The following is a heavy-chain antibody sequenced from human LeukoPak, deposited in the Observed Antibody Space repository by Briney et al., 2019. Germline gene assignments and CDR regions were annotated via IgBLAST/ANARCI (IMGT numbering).Heavy chain of an antibody. J-gene: IGHJ4*02. CDR2: ISSSGSTI. CDR3: ASTPRGYCSGGSCYRY. Sequence: GALRLSCAASGFTFSDYYMSWIRQAPGKGLEWVSYISSSGSTIYYADSVKGRFTIPRDNAKNSLYLQMNSLRAEDTAVYYCASTPRGYCSGGSCYRYWGQGTLVTVSS. D-gene: IGHD2-15*01. CDR1: GFTFSDYY. V-gene: IGHV3-11*01.